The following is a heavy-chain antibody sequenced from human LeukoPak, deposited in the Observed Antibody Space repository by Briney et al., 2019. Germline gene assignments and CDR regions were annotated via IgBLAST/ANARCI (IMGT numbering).Heavy chain of an antibody. V-gene: IGHV3-11*01. CDR2: MSYNGATI. Sequence: GGSLRLSCAASGFTFSDYYMTWIRQAPGKGLEWLSYMSYNGATISYADSVRGRFTISRDNAKNSLYLQMNSLRAEDTAVYYCAKVYDSSSSLGLLDYWGQGTLVTVSS. CDR3: AKVYDSSSSLGLLDY. J-gene: IGHJ4*02. D-gene: IGHD6-13*01. CDR1: GFTFSDYY.